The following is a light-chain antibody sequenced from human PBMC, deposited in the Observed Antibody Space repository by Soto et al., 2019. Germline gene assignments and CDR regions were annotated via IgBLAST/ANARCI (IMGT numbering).Light chain of an antibody. CDR3: HQYANLPT. J-gene: IGKJ4*01. CDR1: QDISYS. CDR2: DVS. V-gene: IGKV1-33*01. Sequence: DIQMTQSPSSLSASVGDRVTITCQASQDISYSLNWFQQKPGKAPKLLIYDVSNLEAGVPSRFSGSGSGTDFTFTISSLQPEAIATYYCHQYANLPTFGGGTKVEIK.